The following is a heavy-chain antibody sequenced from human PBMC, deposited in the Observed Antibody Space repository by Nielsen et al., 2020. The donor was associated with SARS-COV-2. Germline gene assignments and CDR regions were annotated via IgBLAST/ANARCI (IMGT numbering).Heavy chain of an antibody. CDR3: ARDQVVVTASDYYGMDV. J-gene: IGHJ6*02. V-gene: IGHV3-48*03. CDR2: ISSSGSTI. CDR1: GFTFSSYE. Sequence: GESLKISCAASGFTFSSYEMNWVRQAPGKGLEWVSYISSSGSTIYYADSVKGRFTISRDNAKNSLYLQMNSLRAEDTAVYYCARDQVVVTASDYYGMDVWGQGTTVTVSS. D-gene: IGHD2-21*02.